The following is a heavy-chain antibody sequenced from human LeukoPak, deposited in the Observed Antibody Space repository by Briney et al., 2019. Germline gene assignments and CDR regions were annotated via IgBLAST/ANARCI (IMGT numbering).Heavy chain of an antibody. CDR2: IYYSGST. CDR1: GGSISSSSYY. CDR3: ARVTFAGVSIFGVVQGYYFDY. J-gene: IGHJ4*02. D-gene: IGHD3-3*01. V-gene: IGHV4-39*07. Sequence: PSETLSLTCTVSGGSISSSSYYWGWIRQPPGKGLEWIGSIYYSGSTYYDPSLKSRVTLSLDSSKNQFSLKLSSVTAADTAIYYCARVTFAGVSIFGVVQGYYFDYWGQGTLVTVSS.